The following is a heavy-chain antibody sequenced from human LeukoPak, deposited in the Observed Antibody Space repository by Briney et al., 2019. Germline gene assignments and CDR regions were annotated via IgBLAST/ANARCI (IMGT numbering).Heavy chain of an antibody. CDR2: IYYSGST. V-gene: IGHV4-31*03. Sequence: SETLSLTCTVSGGSISSGGYYWSWIRQHPGKGLEWIGYIYYSGSTYYNPSLKSRVTISVDTSKNQFSLKLSSVTAADTAVYYCAREMATISPLREPAFDIWGQGTMVTVSS. D-gene: IGHD5-12*01. J-gene: IGHJ3*02. CDR1: GGSISSGGYY. CDR3: AREMATISPLREPAFDI.